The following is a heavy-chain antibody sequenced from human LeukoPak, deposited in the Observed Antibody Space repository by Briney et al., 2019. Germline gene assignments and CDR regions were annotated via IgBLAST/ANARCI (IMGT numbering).Heavy chain of an antibody. Sequence: ASVKVSCKASGYTFTSYAMHWVRQAPGQTLEWMGWINAGNGNTKYSQKFQGRVTITRDTSASTAYMELSSLRSEDTAVYYCARRRSIAAAPFDYWGQGTLVTVSS. CDR1: GYTFTSYA. V-gene: IGHV1-3*01. CDR3: ARRRSIAAAPFDY. D-gene: IGHD6-13*01. CDR2: INAGNGNT. J-gene: IGHJ4*02.